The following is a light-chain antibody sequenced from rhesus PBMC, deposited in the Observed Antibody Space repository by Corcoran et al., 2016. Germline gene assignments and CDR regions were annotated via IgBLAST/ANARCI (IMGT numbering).Light chain of an antibody. CDR3: QQYKNWYS. CDR1: QSVRSN. J-gene: IGKJ2*01. Sequence: EIVMTQSPATLSLSPGDRATLSCRASQSVRSNLAWYQQKPGQAPRLLIYYASNRATGIPDRFSGSGSGTDFTLTISSLEPEDVGVYYCQQYKNWYSFGQGTKVEIK. CDR2: YAS. V-gene: IGKV3-35*01.